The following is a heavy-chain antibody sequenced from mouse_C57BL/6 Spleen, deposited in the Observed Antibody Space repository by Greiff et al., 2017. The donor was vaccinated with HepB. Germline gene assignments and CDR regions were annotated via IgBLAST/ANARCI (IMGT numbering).Heavy chain of an antibody. J-gene: IGHJ4*01. CDR2: IYPGSGST. V-gene: IGHV1-55*01. D-gene: IGHD2-4*01. CDR3: ARFDYGHYYAMDY. Sequence: QVQLQQPGAELVKPGASVKMSCKASGYTFTSYWITWVKQRPGQGLEWIGDIYPGSGSTNYNEKFKSKATLTVDTSSSTAYMQLSSLTSEDSAVYYCARFDYGHYYAMDYWGQGTSVTVSS. CDR1: GYTFTSYW.